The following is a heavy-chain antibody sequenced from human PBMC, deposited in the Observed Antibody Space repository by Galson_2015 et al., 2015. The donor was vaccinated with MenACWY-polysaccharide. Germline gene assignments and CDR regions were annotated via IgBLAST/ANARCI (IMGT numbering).Heavy chain of an antibody. CDR1: GFTFSSYG. CDR2: ISYDGSNM. V-gene: IGHV3-30*18. J-gene: IGHJ5*01. Sequence: SLRLSCAASGFTFSSYGMHWVRQAPGKGLEWVAVISYDGSNMNYVDSVKGRFTISRDNSKNTLYLQMNSLRPEDTAVYYCAKGLGRFVPRPDPDSWG. D-gene: IGHD1-14*01. CDR3: AKGLGRFVPRPDPDS.